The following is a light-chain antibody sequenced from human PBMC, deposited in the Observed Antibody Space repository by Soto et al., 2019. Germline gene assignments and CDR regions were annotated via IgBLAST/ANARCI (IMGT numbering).Light chain of an antibody. Sequence: QSALTQPRSVSGAPGQSVAISCTGTSSDVGGYNYVSWYQQHPGKAPKLMIYDVTKRPSGVPDRFSGSSSGNTASLTISGLQAEDEADYFCCSYAGSYSYVFGTGTKGTVL. CDR1: SSDVGGYNY. CDR2: DVT. V-gene: IGLV2-11*01. CDR3: CSYAGSYSYV. J-gene: IGLJ1*01.